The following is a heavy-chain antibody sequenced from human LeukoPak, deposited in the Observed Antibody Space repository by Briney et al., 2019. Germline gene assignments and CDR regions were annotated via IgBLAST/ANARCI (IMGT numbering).Heavy chain of an antibody. V-gene: IGHV3-64D*06. CDR2: ISSNGGST. J-gene: IGHJ4*02. Sequence: GGSLRLSCSASGFTFSTYAMHWVRQAPGKGLGYVSAISSNGGSTYYADSVKGRFTISRDNSKNTLYLQMSSLRAEDTAVYYCVKDLSHTGNPLYNFEYWGQGTLVTVSS. D-gene: IGHD1-1*01. CDR3: VKDLSHTGNPLYNFEY. CDR1: GFTFSTYA.